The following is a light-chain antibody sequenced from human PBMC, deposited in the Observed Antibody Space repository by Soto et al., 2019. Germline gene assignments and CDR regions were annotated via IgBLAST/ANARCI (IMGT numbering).Light chain of an antibody. Sequence: DILLTQSPDSLAVSLGERATINCKSSQTVLFASNNKNYLAWYQQKPGQAPKLLIYWASARESGVPDRFSGGGSETDFNFTITSLQAEDVAVYYCQQYYTIPITFGGGTKVDIE. V-gene: IGKV4-1*01. CDR2: WAS. CDR3: QQYYTIPIT. J-gene: IGKJ4*01. CDR1: QTVLFASNNKNY.